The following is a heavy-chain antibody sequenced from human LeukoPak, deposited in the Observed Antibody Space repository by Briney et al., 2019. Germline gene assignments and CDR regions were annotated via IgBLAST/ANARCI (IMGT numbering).Heavy chain of an antibody. CDR2: IWYDGSNK. CDR1: GFTFSSYA. D-gene: IGHD3-9*01. J-gene: IGHJ6*02. CDR3: ARDILTGYSYYYGMDV. Sequence: GSLRLSCAASGFTFSSYAMSWVRQAPGKGLEWVAVIWYDGSNKYYADSVKGRFTISRDNSKNTLYLQMNSLRAEDTAVYYCARDILTGYSYYYGMDVWGQGTTVTVSS. V-gene: IGHV3-33*08.